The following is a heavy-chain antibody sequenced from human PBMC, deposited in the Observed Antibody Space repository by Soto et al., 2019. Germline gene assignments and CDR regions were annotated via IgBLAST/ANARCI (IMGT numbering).Heavy chain of an antibody. J-gene: IGHJ4*02. D-gene: IGHD5-12*01. CDR3: AGGTDGKQVAY. CDR1: GGSVSSEHYY. Sequence: QVQLQESGPGLVKSSETLSLTCTVSGGSVSSEHYYWNWIRQAPGKGLEWIGYFFYTGSTNYNPSLESRLTMSVDMSKNHFSLKLSSVTAADTAVYYCAGGTDGKQVAYWGQGTLVTVSS. V-gene: IGHV4-61*03. CDR2: FFYTGST.